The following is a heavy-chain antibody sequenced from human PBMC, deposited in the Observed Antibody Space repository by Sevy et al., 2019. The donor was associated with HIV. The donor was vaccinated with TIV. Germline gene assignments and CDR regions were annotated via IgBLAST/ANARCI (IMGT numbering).Heavy chain of an antibody. CDR3: ARGDTAMVLGYWYFDL. J-gene: IGHJ2*01. CDR2: IYTSGST. CDR1: GGSISSYY. D-gene: IGHD5-18*01. V-gene: IGHV4-4*07. Sequence: SETLSLTCTVSGGSISSYYWSWIRQPAGKGLEWIGRIYTSGSTNYNPSPKSRVTMSVETSKNQFSLKLSSVTAADTAVYYCARGDTAMVLGYWYFDLWGRGTLVTVSS.